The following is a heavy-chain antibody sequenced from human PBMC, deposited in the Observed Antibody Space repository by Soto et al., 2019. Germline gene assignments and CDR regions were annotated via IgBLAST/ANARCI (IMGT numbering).Heavy chain of an antibody. J-gene: IGHJ6*02. D-gene: IGHD3-10*01. CDR2: IIPISGTA. V-gene: IGHV1-69*13. Sequence: ASVKVSCKASGGTFSSYAISWVRQAPGQGLEWMGGIIPISGTANYAQKFQGRVTITADESTSTAYMELSSLRSEDTAVYYCAAASRITMVRGVYYYGMDVWGQGTTVTVSS. CDR1: GGTFSSYA. CDR3: AAASRITMVRGVYYYGMDV.